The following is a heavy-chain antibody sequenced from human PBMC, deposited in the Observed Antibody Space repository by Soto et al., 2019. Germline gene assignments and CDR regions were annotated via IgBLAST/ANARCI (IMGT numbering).Heavy chain of an antibody. CDR1: GGSFSGYY. CDR3: ARGLVATINYYYMDV. J-gene: IGHJ6*03. D-gene: IGHD5-12*01. Sequence: QVQLQQWGAGLLKPSETLSLTCAVYGGSFSGYYWSWIRQPPGKGLEWIGEINHSGSTNYNPSLKSRVTISVDTSKNHFTLKLSSVTAADTSVYYCARGLVATINYYYMDVWGKGTTVTVS. CDR2: INHSGST. V-gene: IGHV4-34*01.